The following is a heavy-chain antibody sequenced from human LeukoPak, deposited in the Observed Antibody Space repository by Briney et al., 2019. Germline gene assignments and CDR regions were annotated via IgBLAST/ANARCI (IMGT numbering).Heavy chain of an antibody. J-gene: IGHJ4*02. V-gene: IGHV3-23*01. Sequence: PGGSLRLSCAASGFTFSSYGMHWVRQAPGKGLEWVSAISGRGDNTYYTDSVKGRFTISRDNSKNTLYLQMNSLRAEDTAVYYCVREAAATLFDYWGQGTLVTVSS. CDR3: VREAAATLFDY. CDR1: GFTFSSYG. CDR2: ISGRGDNT. D-gene: IGHD1-26*01.